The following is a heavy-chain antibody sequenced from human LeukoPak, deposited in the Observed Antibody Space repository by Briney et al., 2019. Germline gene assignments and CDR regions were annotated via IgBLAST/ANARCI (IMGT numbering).Heavy chain of an antibody. CDR1: GFTFSSYS. V-gene: IGHV3-21*01. CDR2: ISSSSSYI. CDR3: ARGVGAVAGTENWFDP. J-gene: IGHJ5*02. D-gene: IGHD6-19*01. Sequence: GGSLRLPCAASGFTFSSYSMNWVRQAPGKGLEWVSSISSSSSYIYYADSVKGRFTISRDNAKNSLYLQMNSLRAEDTAVYYCARGVGAVAGTENWFDPWGQGTLVTVSS.